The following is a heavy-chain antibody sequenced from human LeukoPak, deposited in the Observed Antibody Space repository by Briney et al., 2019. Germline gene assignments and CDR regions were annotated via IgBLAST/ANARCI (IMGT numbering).Heavy chain of an antibody. J-gene: IGHJ4*02. CDR3: ARGRLTAAIVGATEVLDY. CDR1: GFTFSSYS. V-gene: IGHV3-21*01. CDR2: ISSSSSYI. D-gene: IGHD1-26*01. Sequence: GGSLRLSCAASGFTFSSYSMNWVRQAPGKGLEWVSSISSSSSYIYYADSVKGRFTISRDNAKNSLYLQMNSLRAEDTAVYYCARGRLTAAIVGATEVLDYWGQGTLVTVSS.